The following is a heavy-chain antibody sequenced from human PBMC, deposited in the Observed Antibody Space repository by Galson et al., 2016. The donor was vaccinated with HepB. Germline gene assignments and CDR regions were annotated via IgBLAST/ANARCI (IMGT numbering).Heavy chain of an antibody. D-gene: IGHD3-16*01. Sequence: SLRFSCAASRFTFSNYAMSWVRQAPGKGLEWVSTISSSGGSTYYADSVKGRFTISRDNSKNTLYLQMNSLRAEDTAVYYCAKWGIHIVNHYNIDVWGKGTTVTVSS. CDR2: ISSSGGST. J-gene: IGHJ6*03. CDR1: RFTFSNYA. CDR3: AKWGIHIVNHYNIDV. V-gene: IGHV3-23*01.